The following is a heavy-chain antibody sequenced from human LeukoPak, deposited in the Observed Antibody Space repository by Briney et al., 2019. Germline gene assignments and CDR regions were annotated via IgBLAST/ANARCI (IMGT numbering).Heavy chain of an antibody. D-gene: IGHD1-14*01. V-gene: IGHV3-48*01. CDR3: ARDRSRAEDD. CDR2: IRDSGTTI. Sequence: PGGSLRLSCTASGFTLGLSSMNWVRQAPGKGLEWVSYIRDSGTTIYYADSVKGRFTISRDNAKNSLYLQMNSLTAEDTAVYFCARDRSRAEDDWGQGTLVTVSS. CDR1: GFTLGLSS. J-gene: IGHJ4*02.